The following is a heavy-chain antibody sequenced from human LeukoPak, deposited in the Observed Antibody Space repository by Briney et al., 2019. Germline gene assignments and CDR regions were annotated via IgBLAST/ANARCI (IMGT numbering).Heavy chain of an antibody. Sequence: ASVKVSCKASGYTFTSYDINWVRQATGQGLEWMGWMNPNSGNTGYAQKFQGRVTITSNTSISTAYMELSSLRSEDTAVYYCARALAYTGSYPYYFDYWGQGTLVTASS. J-gene: IGHJ4*02. D-gene: IGHD1-26*01. V-gene: IGHV1-8*01. CDR2: MNPNSGNT. CDR1: GYTFTSYD. CDR3: ARALAYTGSYPYYFDY.